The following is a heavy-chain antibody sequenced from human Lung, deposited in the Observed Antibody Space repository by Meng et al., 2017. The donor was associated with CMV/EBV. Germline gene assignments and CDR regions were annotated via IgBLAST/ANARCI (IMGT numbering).Heavy chain of an antibody. CDR2: INPYSGAT. CDR3: ASSTSGVVIGILRRYNWFDS. J-gene: IGHJ5*01. V-gene: IGHV1-2*02. Sequence: ASXXVSXKSSGYSFTGYYLHWVRQAPGQGLEWMGWINPYSGATKYAEKFQGRVTMTRNTSISTAYMELNTLRSDDTAVYYCASSTSGVVIGILRRYNWFDSXGQGXLVTVSS. D-gene: IGHD2-21*01. CDR1: GYSFTGYY.